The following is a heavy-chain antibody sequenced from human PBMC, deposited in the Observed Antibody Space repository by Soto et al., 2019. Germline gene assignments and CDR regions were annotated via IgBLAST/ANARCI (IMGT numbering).Heavy chain of an antibody. CDR3: ARDGTSVAVELCES. D-gene: IGHD1-1*01. CDR2: VSAHNGYT. Sequence: QVQLVQSGPDVKKPGASVKVSCNSSGFTFTSYGFSWVRQAPGEGLEWMGWVSAHNGYTTYAQKFLGRVTMTTDPSTNTGYMELRSLTSDDTAVYYCARDGTSVAVELCESCGHGTLITVSS. J-gene: IGHJ5*01. CDR1: GFTFTSYG. V-gene: IGHV1-18*01.